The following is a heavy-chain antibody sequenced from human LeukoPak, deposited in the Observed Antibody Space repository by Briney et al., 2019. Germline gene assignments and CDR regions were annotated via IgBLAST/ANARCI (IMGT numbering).Heavy chain of an antibody. D-gene: IGHD2-15*01. V-gene: IGHV3-33*05. CDR2: ISYDGGNK. Sequence: AGGSLRLSCAASGFTFSSYGMHWVRQAPGKGLEWVALISYDGGNKKYADSVKGRFTISRDNAKSSLYLQMNSLRDEDTAVYYCARGYYCSGGTCYSNNWFGPWGQGTLVTVSS. CDR3: ARGYYCSGGTCYSNNWFGP. J-gene: IGHJ5*02. CDR1: GFTFSSYG.